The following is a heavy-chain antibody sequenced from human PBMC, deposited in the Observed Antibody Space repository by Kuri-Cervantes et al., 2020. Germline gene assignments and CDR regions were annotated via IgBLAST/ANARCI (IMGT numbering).Heavy chain of an antibody. CDR3: ARVNYYDSSGYYEGKRMFDY. J-gene: IGHJ4*02. CDR2: INPNSGGT. CDR1: GYTFTGYY. V-gene: IGHV1-2*02. Sequence: ASVKVSCKASGYTFTGYYMHWVRQAPGQGLEWMGWINPNSGGTNYAQKFQGRVTMTRDTSISTAYMELSRLRSEDTAVYYCARVNYYDSSGYYEGKRMFDYWGQGTLVTVSS. D-gene: IGHD3-22*01.